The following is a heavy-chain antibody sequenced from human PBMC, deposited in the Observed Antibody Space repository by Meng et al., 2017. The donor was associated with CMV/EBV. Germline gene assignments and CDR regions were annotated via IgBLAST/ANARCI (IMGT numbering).Heavy chain of an antibody. CDR1: GGSIGSYY. J-gene: IGHJ4*02. Sequence: SGGSIGSYYWSWIRQPPGKGLEWIGYIYYSGSTNYNPSLKSRVTISVDTSKNQFSLKLSSVTAADTAVYYCARAGSSGWFEPYFDYWGQGTLVTVSS. CDR3: ARAGSSGWFEPYFDY. V-gene: IGHV4-59*01. CDR2: IYYSGST. D-gene: IGHD6-19*01.